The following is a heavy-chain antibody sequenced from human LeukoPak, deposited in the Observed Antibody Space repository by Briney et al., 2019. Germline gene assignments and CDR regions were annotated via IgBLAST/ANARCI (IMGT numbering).Heavy chain of an antibody. J-gene: IGHJ4*02. CDR2: ISWNSGSI. Sequence: SLRLSCAASGFTFDDYAMHWVRQAPGKGLEWVSGISWNSGSIGYADSVKGRFTISRDNAKNSLYLQMNSLRAEDTALYYCAKSWFGELVPAYFDYWGQGTLVTVSS. CDR1: GFTFDDYA. CDR3: AKSWFGELVPAYFDY. V-gene: IGHV3-9*01. D-gene: IGHD3-10*01.